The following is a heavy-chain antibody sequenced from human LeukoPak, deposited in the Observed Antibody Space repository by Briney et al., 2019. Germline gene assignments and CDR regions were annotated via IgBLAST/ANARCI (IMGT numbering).Heavy chain of an antibody. V-gene: IGHV1-69*05. CDR3: ASSGRGWFDP. CDR1: GGTFSSYA. Sequence: SVKVSCKASGGTFSSYAISWVRQAPGQGLEWMGGIIPIFGTANYAQKFQGRVTITTDESTSTAYMGLSSLRSEDTAVYYCASSGRGWFDPWGQGTLVTVSS. CDR2: IIPIFGTA. D-gene: IGHD6-25*01. J-gene: IGHJ5*02.